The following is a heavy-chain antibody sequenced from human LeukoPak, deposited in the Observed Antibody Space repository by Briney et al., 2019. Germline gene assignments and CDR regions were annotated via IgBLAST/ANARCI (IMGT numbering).Heavy chain of an antibody. CDR1: GFNLGSNW. Sequence: PGGSLRLSCAASGFNLGSNWMSWVRQAPGKGLEWVANIKQDGSEKYYVDSVKGRFTIFRDNAKNTLHLQMNSLRAEDTAVYYCARSLATSYYYMDVWGKGTTVTVSS. J-gene: IGHJ6*03. CDR2: IKQDGSEK. V-gene: IGHV3-7*01. CDR3: ARSLATSYYYMDV. D-gene: IGHD5-12*01.